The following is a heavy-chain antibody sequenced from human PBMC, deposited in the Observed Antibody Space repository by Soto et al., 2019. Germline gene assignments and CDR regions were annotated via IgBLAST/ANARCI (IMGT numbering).Heavy chain of an antibody. J-gene: IGHJ5*02. V-gene: IGHV3-23*01. CDR3: AKTMFRLGGYALNSTAS. D-gene: IGHD5-12*01. CDR2: ISGTRGRQRST. CDR1: GFIFSDYA. Sequence: GGSLRLSCAASGFIFSDYAMTWVRQAPGKGLEWVSTISGTRGRQRSTFYTASVKGRFTVTRDNSKNTLFLQMNSLRVEDTAVYYCAKTMFRLGGYALNSTASSGQ.